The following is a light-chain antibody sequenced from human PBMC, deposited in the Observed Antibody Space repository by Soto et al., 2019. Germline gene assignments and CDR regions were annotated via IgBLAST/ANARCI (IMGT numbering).Light chain of an antibody. J-gene: IGKJ1*01. CDR2: LGS. CDR3: MQALQTPWT. Sequence: DFVMTPSPLSLPVTPGEPASISCRSSQSLLHSNGYNYLDWYLQKPGLSPQLLIYLGSNRASGVPDRFSGSGSGTEFTLKISRVEAEDVGVYYCMQALQTPWTFGQGTKVVIK. V-gene: IGKV2-28*01. CDR1: QSLLHSNGYNY.